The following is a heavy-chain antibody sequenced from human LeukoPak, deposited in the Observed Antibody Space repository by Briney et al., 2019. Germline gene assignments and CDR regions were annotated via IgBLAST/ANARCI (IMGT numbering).Heavy chain of an antibody. J-gene: IGHJ4*02. Sequence: LAGGSLRLSCAASGFTFDDYAMHWVRQAPGKGLEWVSFIGGAGSNTYYADAVRGRFTISRDNCKNSLYLQMNSLRSEGTALVYCAKATGRNSGWYDYWGQGTLVTVSS. D-gene: IGHD6-19*01. V-gene: IGHV3-43*02. CDR3: AKATGRNSGWYDY. CDR1: GFTFDDYA. CDR2: IGGAGSNT.